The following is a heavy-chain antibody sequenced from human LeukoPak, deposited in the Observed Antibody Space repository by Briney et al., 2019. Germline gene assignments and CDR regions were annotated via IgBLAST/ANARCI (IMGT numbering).Heavy chain of an antibody. Sequence: KPSETLSLTCTVSGDSMSTHDWTWIRQPPGKGLEWIGHICYSGSATYNPSPKSRLTVSVDRSKNQFSLKLSSLTAADTAVYYCARERSGGTYSPLDYWGQGTLVTVSS. CDR3: ARERSGGTYSPLDY. CDR1: GDSMSTHD. CDR2: ICYSGSA. D-gene: IGHD1-1*01. V-gene: IGHV4-59*11. J-gene: IGHJ4*02.